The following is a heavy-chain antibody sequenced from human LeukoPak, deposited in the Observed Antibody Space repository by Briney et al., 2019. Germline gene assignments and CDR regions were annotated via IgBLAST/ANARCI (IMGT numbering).Heavy chain of an antibody. CDR1: GFTFSSYA. CDR3: ARDAGSYYSYYYFDC. J-gene: IGHJ4*02. CDR2: ISYDGSNK. Sequence: GRSLRLSCAASGFTFSSYAMHWVRQAPGKGLEWVAVISYDGSNKYYADSVKGRFTISRDNSKNTLYLQMNSLRAEDTAVYYCARDAGSYYSYYYFDCWGQGTLVTVSS. D-gene: IGHD1-26*01. V-gene: IGHV3-30-3*01.